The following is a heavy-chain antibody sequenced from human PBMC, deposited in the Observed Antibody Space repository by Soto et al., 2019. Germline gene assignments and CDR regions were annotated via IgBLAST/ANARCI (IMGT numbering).Heavy chain of an antibody. D-gene: IGHD6-25*01. CDR1: DDSICNSHYY. V-gene: IGHV4-30-4*08. J-gene: IGHJ5*02. Sequence: SETLSLTCTVSDDSICNSHYYWTWIRHPPGNGLEWIGYISYSGSTYYNPSLESRLTMSIDTSKRQFYLELSSVSAADTAMYFCARDPDAAPDLWGQGTQVTVSS. CDR2: ISYSGST. CDR3: ARDPDAAPDL.